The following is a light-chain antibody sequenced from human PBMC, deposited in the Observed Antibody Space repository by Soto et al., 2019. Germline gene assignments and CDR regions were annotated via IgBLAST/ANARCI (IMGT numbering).Light chain of an antibody. CDR1: QSVSRY. V-gene: IGKV3-11*01. Sequence: EIVLTQSPATLSLSPGERATLSCRASQSVSRYLAWYQQKPGQAPRLLIYDVSNRATGIPARFSGSGSATDFTLTISSLEPDDVAVYYCHQRQNWPPDATFGGGTKVEIK. CDR3: HQRQNWPPDAT. J-gene: IGKJ4*01. CDR2: DVS.